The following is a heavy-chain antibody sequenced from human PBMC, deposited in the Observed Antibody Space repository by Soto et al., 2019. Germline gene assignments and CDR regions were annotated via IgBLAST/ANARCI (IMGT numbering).Heavy chain of an antibody. V-gene: IGHV4-61*08. Sequence: SETLSLTCNVSGDSLNSGAYYWGWIRQPAGKGLEWIGHVYHRGNTHYNHSLKSRVTISLDTSRNQFSLKLTSVSNVDPGVYCCARSWGGDGYSHWGQGIRVTVS. CDR2: VYHRGNT. J-gene: IGHJ4*02. D-gene: IGHD2-15*01. CDR3: ARSWGGDGYSH. CDR1: GDSLNSGAYY.